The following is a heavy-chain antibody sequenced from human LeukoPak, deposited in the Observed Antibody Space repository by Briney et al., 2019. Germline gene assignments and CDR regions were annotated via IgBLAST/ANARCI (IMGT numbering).Heavy chain of an antibody. J-gene: IGHJ4*02. Sequence: SETLFLTCTVSGGSISSSSYYWGWIRQPPGKGLEWIGSIYYSGSTYYNPSLKSRVTISVDTSKNQFSLKLSSVTAADTAVYYCVIEYYDFWSGYTLGDYWGQGTLVTVSS. V-gene: IGHV4-39*01. D-gene: IGHD3-3*01. CDR1: GGSISSSSYY. CDR3: VIEYYDFWSGYTLGDY. CDR2: IYYSGST.